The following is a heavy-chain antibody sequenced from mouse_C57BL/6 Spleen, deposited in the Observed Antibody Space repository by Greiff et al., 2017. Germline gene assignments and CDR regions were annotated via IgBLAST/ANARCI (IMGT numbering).Heavy chain of an antibody. CDR1: GYTFTDYN. J-gene: IGHJ3*01. V-gene: IGHV1-18*01. Sequence: EVQLQQSGPELVKPGASVKIPCKASGYTFTDYNMDWVKQSHGKSLEWIGDINPNNGGTNYNQKFKGKATLTVDKSSSTAYMELRSLTSEDTAVYYGASGNYGAYWGQGTLVTVSA. D-gene: IGHD2-1*01. CDR3: ASGNYGAY. CDR2: INPNNGGT.